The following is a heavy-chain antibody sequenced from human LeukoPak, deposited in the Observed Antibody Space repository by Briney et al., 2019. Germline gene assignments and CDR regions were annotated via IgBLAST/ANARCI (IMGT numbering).Heavy chain of an antibody. D-gene: IGHD6-19*01. J-gene: IGHJ6*03. V-gene: IGHV3-7*01. CDR2: INQDGSEK. CDR3: ARDQISSGWRLYYYYYMDV. Sequence: PGGSLRLSCAASGFTRSDYWMHWVRRAPGKGLEWVASINQDGSEKYYVDSVKGRFTISRDNAKNSLYLQMNSLRAEDTAVYYCARDQISSGWRLYYYYYMDVWGKGTTVTVSS. CDR1: GFTRSDYW.